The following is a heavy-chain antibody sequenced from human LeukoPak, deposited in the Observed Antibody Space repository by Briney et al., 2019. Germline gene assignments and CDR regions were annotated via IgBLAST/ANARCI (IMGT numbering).Heavy chain of an antibody. CDR3: ARGLGSPSPVLGY. V-gene: IGHV1-46*01. Sequence: ASVKVSCKASGGTFSSYAISWVRQAPGQGLEWMGIINPSGGSTSYAQKFQGRVTMTRDTSTSTVYMELSSLRSEDTAVYYCARGLGSPSPVLGYWGQGTLVTVSS. CDR2: INPSGGST. J-gene: IGHJ4*02. CDR1: GGTFSSYA. D-gene: IGHD6-6*01.